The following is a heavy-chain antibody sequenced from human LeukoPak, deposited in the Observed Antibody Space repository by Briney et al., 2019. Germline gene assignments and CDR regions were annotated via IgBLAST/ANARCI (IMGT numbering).Heavy chain of an antibody. CDR1: GGSVSSGSYY. CDR2: IYYSGST. D-gene: IGHD5-18*01. V-gene: IGHV4-61*01. CDR3: ASTLPWIQLWLTD. Sequence: SETLSFTCTVSGGSVSSGSYYWSWIRQPPGKGLEWIGYIYYSGSTNYNPSLKSRVTISVDTSKNQFSLKLSSVTAADTAVYYCASTLPWIQLWLTDWGQGTLVTVSS. J-gene: IGHJ4*02.